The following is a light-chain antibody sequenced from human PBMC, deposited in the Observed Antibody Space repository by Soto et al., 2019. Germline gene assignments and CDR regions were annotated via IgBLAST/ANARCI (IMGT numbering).Light chain of an antibody. CDR3: QQSYSTPRALT. J-gene: IGKJ4*01. V-gene: IGKV1-39*01. CDR2: AAS. CDR1: QSISSY. Sequence: DIQMTQSPSSLSASVGDRVTITCRASQSISSYLNWYQQKPGKAPKLLIYAASSLQSGVPSRFSGSGSGTDFTLTISSLQPEDFATYYCQQSYSTPRALTFGGGTNVEIK.